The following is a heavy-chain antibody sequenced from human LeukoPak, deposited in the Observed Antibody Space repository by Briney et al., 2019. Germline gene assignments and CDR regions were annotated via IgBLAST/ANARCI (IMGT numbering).Heavy chain of an antibody. V-gene: IGHV1-69*01. CDR2: ITPIFGTA. Sequence: ASVKVSCKASGGTFSSYAISWVRQAPGQGLEWMGGITPIFGTANYAQKFQGRVTITADESTSTAYMELSSLRSEDTAVYYCARVTDCGGDCYDYWGQGTLVTVSS. D-gene: IGHD2-21*01. CDR1: GGTFSSYA. J-gene: IGHJ4*02. CDR3: ARVTDCGGDCYDY.